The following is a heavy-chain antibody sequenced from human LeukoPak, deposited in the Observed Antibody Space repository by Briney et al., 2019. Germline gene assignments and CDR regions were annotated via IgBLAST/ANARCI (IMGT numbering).Heavy chain of an antibody. CDR2: INAGNGNT. CDR1: GYTFTSYA. Sequence: ASVKVSCKASGYTFTSYAMHWVRQAPGQRLEWMGWINAGNGNTKYSQKFQGRVTITRDTSASTAYMELSSLRSEDTAVYYCARVVYSSGIFDYWGQGTLVTVSS. D-gene: IGHD6-19*01. J-gene: IGHJ4*02. V-gene: IGHV1-3*01. CDR3: ARVVYSSGIFDY.